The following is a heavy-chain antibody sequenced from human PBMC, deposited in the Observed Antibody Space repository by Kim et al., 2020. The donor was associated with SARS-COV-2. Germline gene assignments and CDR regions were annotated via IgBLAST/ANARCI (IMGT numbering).Heavy chain of an antibody. CDR3: ALYSSRPGPIPYYFDY. J-gene: IGHJ4*02. V-gene: IGHV3-64D*09. CDR2: ISSNGGST. CDR1: GFTFSSYA. D-gene: IGHD6-13*01. Sequence: GGSLRLSCSASGFTFSSYAMHWVRQAPGKGLEYVSAISSNGGSTYYADSVKGRFTISRDNSKNTLYLQMSSLRAEDTAVYYCALYSSRPGPIPYYFDYWGQGTLVTVSS.